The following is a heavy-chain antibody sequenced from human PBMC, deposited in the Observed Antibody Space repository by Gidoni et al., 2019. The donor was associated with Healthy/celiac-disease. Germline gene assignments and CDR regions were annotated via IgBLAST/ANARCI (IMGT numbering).Heavy chain of an antibody. CDR1: GFTFSSYG. V-gene: IGHV3-33*01. J-gene: IGHJ4*02. D-gene: IGHD7-27*01. Sequence: QVQLVESGGGVVQPGRSLRLSCAASGFTFSSYGMHWVRQAPGKGLGWVAVIWYDGSNKYYADSVKGRFTISRDNSKNTLYLQMNSLRAEDTAMYYCARDHLTGESWSYFDYWGQGTLVTVSS. CDR2: IWYDGSNK. CDR3: ARDHLTGESWSYFDY.